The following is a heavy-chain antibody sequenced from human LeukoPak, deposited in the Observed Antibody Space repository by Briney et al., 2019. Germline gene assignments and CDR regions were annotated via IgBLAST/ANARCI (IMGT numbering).Heavy chain of an antibody. V-gene: IGHV3-23*01. CDR2: ISGSGGST. D-gene: IGHD3-22*01. Sequence: GGSLRLSCAASGFTFSSYAMSWVRQAPGKGPEWVSAISGSGGSTYYADSVKGRLTISRDNSKNTLYLQMNSLRAEDTAVYYCAKDYDYDSSGYFDWSQGTLVTVSP. CDR3: AKDYDYDSSGYFD. J-gene: IGHJ4*02. CDR1: GFTFSSYA.